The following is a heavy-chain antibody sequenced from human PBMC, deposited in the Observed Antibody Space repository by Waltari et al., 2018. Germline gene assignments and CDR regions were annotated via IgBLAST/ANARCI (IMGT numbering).Heavy chain of an antibody. V-gene: IGHV4-34*01. Sequence: QVQLQQWGAGLLKPSETLSLTCAVYGGSFSGYYWSWIRQPPRKGLEWIGEINHSGSTNYNPSLKSRGTMSVDTSKNQFSLKLSSVTAADTAVYYCARDPPGIAAAGDAFDIWGQGTMVTVSS. CDR1: GGSFSGYY. J-gene: IGHJ3*02. CDR3: ARDPPGIAAAGDAFDI. CDR2: INHSGST. D-gene: IGHD6-13*01.